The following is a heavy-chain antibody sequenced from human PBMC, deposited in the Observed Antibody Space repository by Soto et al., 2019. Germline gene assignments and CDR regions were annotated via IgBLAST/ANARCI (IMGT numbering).Heavy chain of an antibody. V-gene: IGHV3-48*01. D-gene: IGHD6-13*01. J-gene: IGHJ4*02. CDR3: ARDSSSWEYYFDY. CDR1: GFTFSSYS. CDR2: ISSGSSTL. Sequence: EVQLVESGGGLVQPGGSLRLSCAASGFTFSSYSMNWLRQAPGKGLEWVSYISSGSSTLDYADSVKGRSTISRDNAKNKLYLQMNSLSAEDTAVYYCARDSSSWEYYFDYWGQGALVTVSS.